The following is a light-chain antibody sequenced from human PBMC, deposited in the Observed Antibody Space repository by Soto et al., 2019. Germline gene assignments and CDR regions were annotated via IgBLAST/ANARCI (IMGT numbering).Light chain of an antibody. J-gene: IGKJ2*01. CDR3: QQYGSSPMYT. Sequence: ETVLTQSPGPRSLSPGERATLSSRASQSVSSSYLAWYQQKPGQAPRLLIYGASSRATGIPDRFSGSGSGTDFTLTISRLEPEDFAVYYCQQYGSSPMYTFGQGTKVDIK. V-gene: IGKV3-20*01. CDR2: GAS. CDR1: QSVSSSY.